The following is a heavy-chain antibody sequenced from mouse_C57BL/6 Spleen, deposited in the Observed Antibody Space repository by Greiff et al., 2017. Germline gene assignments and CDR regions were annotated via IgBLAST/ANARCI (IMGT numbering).Heavy chain of an antibody. V-gene: IGHV7-1*01. J-gene: IGHJ1*03. CDR3: SRGPYYDGGSWYFDV. D-gene: IGHD1-1*01. CDR1: GFTFSDFY. CDR2: SSNKANDYTT. Sequence: EVKVVESGGGLVQSGRSLRLSCATSGFTFSDFYMEWVRQAPGKGLEWIAASSNKANDYTTEYSASVKGRLIVSRATSQIILYLQMNALRAEDTANYDGSRGPYYDGGSWYFDVWGTGTTVTVSS.